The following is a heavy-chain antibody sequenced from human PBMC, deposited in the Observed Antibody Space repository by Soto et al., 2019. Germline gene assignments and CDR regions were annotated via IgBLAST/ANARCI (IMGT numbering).Heavy chain of an antibody. J-gene: IGHJ4*02. CDR1: GGSVSGGSYY. V-gene: IGHV4-61*01. Sequence: SETLSLTCTVSGGSVSGGSYYWSWIRQPPGKGLEWIGYIYSSGGSNYSPSLKSRVTISVDTSKNQFTLKLRSVTAADTAVYYCVREANYYDSSGYWDDYWGQGTLVTVS. CDR2: IYSSGGS. CDR3: VREANYYDSSGYWDDY. D-gene: IGHD3-22*01.